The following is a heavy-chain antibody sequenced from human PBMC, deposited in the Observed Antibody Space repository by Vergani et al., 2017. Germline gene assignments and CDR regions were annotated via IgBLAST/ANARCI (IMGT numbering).Heavy chain of an antibody. CDR2: ISGSGGST. CDR3: AKANPRNSGYDYLYYYHAMDV. J-gene: IGHJ6*02. CDR1: GFTVSSNE. V-gene: IGHV3-23*04. D-gene: IGHD5-12*01. Sequence: EVQLVESRGVLVQPGGSLRLSCAASGFTVSSNEMSWVRQAPGKGLEWVSGISGSGGSTYYAGSVKGRFTISRDSSKNTLYLQMNSLSAGDTAVYYCAKANPRNSGYDYLYYYHAMDVWGQGTTVTVSS.